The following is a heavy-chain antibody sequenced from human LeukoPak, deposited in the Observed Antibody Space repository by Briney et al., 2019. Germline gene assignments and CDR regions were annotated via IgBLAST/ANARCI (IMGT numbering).Heavy chain of an antibody. CDR1: GFTFSSYA. V-gene: IGHV3-23*01. D-gene: IGHD3-22*01. J-gene: IGHJ4*02. CDR2: ISGSGGST. CDR3: AKTSSLLTYYHDSSGYCDY. Sequence: GGSLRLSCAASGFTFSSYAMSWVRQAPGKGLEWVSAISGSGGSTYYADSVKGRFTISRDNSKNTLYLQMNSLRAEDTAVYYCAKTSSLLTYYHDSSGYCDYWGQGTLVTVSS.